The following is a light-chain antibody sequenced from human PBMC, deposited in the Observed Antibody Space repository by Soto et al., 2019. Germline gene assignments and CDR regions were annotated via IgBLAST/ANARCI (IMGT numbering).Light chain of an antibody. CDR3: SSYAGSRNV. J-gene: IGLJ1*01. Sequence: QSVLTQPPSASGSPGQSVAISCTGTSSDVGGYNYVSWYQQHPGKAPKLMIYEVNKRPSGVPDRFSGSKSGNTASLTVSGLQAEDEADYYCSSYAGSRNVFGNGTKVTV. CDR1: SSDVGGYNY. V-gene: IGLV2-8*01. CDR2: EVN.